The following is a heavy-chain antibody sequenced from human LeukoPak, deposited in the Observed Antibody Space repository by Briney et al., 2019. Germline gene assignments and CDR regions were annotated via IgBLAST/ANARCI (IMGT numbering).Heavy chain of an antibody. Sequence: PGGSLRLSCAASGFTFSSYWMSWVRQAPGKGLEWVANINQDGSENYYVDSVKGRFTISRDNAKKSMYLQMNSLRAEDTAVYYCVRDRYCSSASCLPNWFDPWGQGTPVTVSS. CDR1: GFTFSSYW. CDR3: VRDRYCSSASCLPNWFDP. V-gene: IGHV3-7*01. CDR2: INQDGSEN. J-gene: IGHJ5*02. D-gene: IGHD2-2*01.